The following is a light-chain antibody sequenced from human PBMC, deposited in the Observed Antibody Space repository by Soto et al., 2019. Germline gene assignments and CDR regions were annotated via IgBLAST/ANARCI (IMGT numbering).Light chain of an antibody. CDR1: SSDVGGYNY. CDR3: CSYAGTYSSFV. J-gene: IGLJ1*01. CDR2: DVS. Sequence: ALTQPRSVSGSPGQSVTISCTGTSSDVGGYNYVSWYQEHPGRAPKLMIYDVSIRPSGVPDRFSGSKSGNTASLTISGLLAEDEADYYCCSYAGTYSSFVFGSGTKV. V-gene: IGLV2-11*01.